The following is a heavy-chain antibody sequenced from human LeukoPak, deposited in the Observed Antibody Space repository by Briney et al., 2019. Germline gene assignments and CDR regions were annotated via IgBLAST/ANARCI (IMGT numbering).Heavy chain of an antibody. CDR2: ISAYNGNT. CDR3: ARAYDILTGHDNWFDP. CDR1: GYTFTSYG. V-gene: IGHV1-18*01. Sequence: ASVKVSCKASGYTFTSYGISWVRQAPGQGLEWMGWISAYNGNTNYAQKLQGRVTMTTDTSTSTAYMELRSLRSDDTAVYYCARAYDILTGHDNWFDPWGQGTLVTVSS. D-gene: IGHD3-9*01. J-gene: IGHJ5*02.